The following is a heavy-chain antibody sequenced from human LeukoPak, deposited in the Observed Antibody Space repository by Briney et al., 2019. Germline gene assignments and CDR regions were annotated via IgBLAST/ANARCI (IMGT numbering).Heavy chain of an antibody. CDR3: AKDSVPLYDSSGYYSDY. J-gene: IGHJ4*02. CDR1: GFRFSTYA. D-gene: IGHD3-22*01. Sequence: GGSLRLSCAASGFRFSTYALTWVRQAPGKGLEWVSTISDGGTDTYYGDSVKGRFTISRDNSKNTLYLRMNSLRAEDTAVYYCAKDSVPLYDSSGYYSDYWGQGTLVTVSS. CDR2: ISDGGTDT. V-gene: IGHV3-23*01.